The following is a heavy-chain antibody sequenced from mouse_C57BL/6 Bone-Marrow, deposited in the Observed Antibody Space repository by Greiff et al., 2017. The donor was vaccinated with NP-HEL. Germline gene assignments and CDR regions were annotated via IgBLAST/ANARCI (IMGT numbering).Heavy chain of an antibody. J-gene: IGHJ2*01. CDR2: ISYDGSN. CDR1: GYSITSGYY. V-gene: IGHV3-6*01. Sequence: DVQLQESGPGLVKPSQSLSLTCSVTGYSITSGYYWNWIRQFPGNKLEWMGYISYDGSNNYNPSLKNRISITRDPSKNQFFLKLNSVTTEDTATYYCARDRDYYGSDYFDYWGQGTTLTVSS. D-gene: IGHD1-1*01. CDR3: ARDRDYYGSDYFDY.